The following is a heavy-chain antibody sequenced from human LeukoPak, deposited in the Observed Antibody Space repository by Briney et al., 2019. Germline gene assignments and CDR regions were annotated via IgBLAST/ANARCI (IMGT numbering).Heavy chain of an antibody. J-gene: IGHJ4*02. Sequence: ASVNVSCKASGYTFTSYAMHWVRQAPGQRLEWMGWINAGNGNTKYSQKFQGRVTITRDTSASTAYMELSSLRSEDTAVYYCAIIAVAGTDFDYWGQGTLVTVSS. CDR1: GYTFTSYA. D-gene: IGHD6-19*01. CDR3: AIIAVAGTDFDY. V-gene: IGHV1-3*01. CDR2: INAGNGNT.